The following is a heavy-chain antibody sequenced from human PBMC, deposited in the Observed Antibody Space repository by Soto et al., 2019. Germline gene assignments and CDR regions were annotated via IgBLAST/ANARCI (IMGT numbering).Heavy chain of an antibody. V-gene: IGHV1-2*02. Sequence: GGSGEACCKAYGYPFTGYYMHLVRRAPGQGLEWMGWINPNSGGTNYAQKFQGRVTMTRDTSISTAYMELSRLRSDDTAVYYCARDGYYYDSSGYYYFWFDPWGQGTLVTVSS. CDR2: INPNSGGT. D-gene: IGHD3-22*01. CDR3: ARDGYYYDSSGYYYFWFDP. J-gene: IGHJ5*02. CDR1: GYPFTGYY.